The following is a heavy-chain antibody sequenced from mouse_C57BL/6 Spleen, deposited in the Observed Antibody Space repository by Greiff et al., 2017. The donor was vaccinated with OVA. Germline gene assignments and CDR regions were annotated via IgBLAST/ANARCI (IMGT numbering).Heavy chain of an antibody. V-gene: IGHV10-1*01. J-gene: IGHJ1*03. CDR2: IRSKSNISAT. CDR3: VREGHYDGSTWYFDV. CDR1: GFSFNTYA. D-gene: IGHD1-1*01. Sequence: GGGLVQPKGSLKLSCAASGFSFNTYAMKWVRQAPGKGLEWVARIRSKSNISATSYADSVNDRFTIYRADSESMLYLQMNNLKTEDTAMYYCVREGHYDGSTWYFDVWGTGTTVTVSS.